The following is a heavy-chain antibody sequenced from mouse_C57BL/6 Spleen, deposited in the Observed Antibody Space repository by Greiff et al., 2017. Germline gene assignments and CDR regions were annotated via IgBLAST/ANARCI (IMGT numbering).Heavy chain of an antibody. CDR2: INPSNGGT. CDR3: ARGGLGGYGSSAWFAY. CDR1: GYTFTSYW. Sequence: QVQLQQPGTELVKPGASVKLSCKASGYTFTSYWMHWVKQRPGQGLEWIGNINPSNGGTNYNEKFKSKATLTVDKSSSTAYMQLSSLTSEDSAVYCCARGGLGGYGSSAWFAYWGQGTLVTVSA. D-gene: IGHD1-1*01. V-gene: IGHV1-53*01. J-gene: IGHJ3*01.